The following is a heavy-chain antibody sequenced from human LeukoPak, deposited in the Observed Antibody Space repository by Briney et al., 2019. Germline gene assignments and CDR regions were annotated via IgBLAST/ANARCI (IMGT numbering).Heavy chain of an antibody. Sequence: GASVKVSCKASGYTFTGYYMHWVRQAPGQGPEWMGWINPNSGGTNYAQKFQGRVTMTRDTSISIAYMELSRLRSDDTAVYYCAREKRVAGSRGGFDPWGQGTLVTVSS. CDR1: GYTFTGYY. J-gene: IGHJ5*02. V-gene: IGHV1-2*02. CDR3: AREKRVAGSRGGFDP. D-gene: IGHD6-19*01. CDR2: INPNSGGT.